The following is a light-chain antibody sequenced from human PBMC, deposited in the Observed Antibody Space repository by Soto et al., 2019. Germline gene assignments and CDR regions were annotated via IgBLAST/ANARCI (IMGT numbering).Light chain of an antibody. J-gene: IGKJ2*01. V-gene: IGKV3-11*01. Sequence: EIVLTQSPATLSLSPGERATLSCRASQSVSSYLAWYQQKPGQAPRLLIYDASNRATDIPVRFSGSGSGTDFTLTISSLEPEDFGVYYCQQRGKWPRTFGQGTKLEIK. CDR3: QQRGKWPRT. CDR1: QSVSSY. CDR2: DAS.